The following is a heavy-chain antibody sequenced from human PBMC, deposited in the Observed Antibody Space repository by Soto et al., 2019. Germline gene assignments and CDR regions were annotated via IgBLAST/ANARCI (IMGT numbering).Heavy chain of an antibody. CDR3: AKEMVWQLVRTGYFDY. J-gene: IGHJ4*02. CDR1: GFTFSSYA. V-gene: IGHV3-23*01. CDR2: ISGSGGST. Sequence: EVQLLESGGGLVQPGGSLRLSCAASGFTFSSYAMSWVRQAPGKGLEWVSAISGSGGSTYYADSVKGRFTISRDNSKNTLYLQMNSLRAEDTAVYYCAKEMVWQLVRTGYFDYWGQGTLVTVSS. D-gene: IGHD6-6*01.